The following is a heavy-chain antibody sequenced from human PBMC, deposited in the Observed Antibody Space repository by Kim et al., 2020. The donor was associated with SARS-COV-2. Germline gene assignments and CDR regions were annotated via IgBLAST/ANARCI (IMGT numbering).Heavy chain of an antibody. D-gene: IGHD2-15*01. Sequence: SETLSLTCTVSGGSISSSSYYWGWIRQPPGKGLEWIGSIYYSGSTYYNPSLKSRVTISVDTSKNQFSLKLSSVTAADTAVYYCASGSGYCSGGSCYMHAFDIWGQGTMVTVSS. V-gene: IGHV4-39*01. J-gene: IGHJ3*02. CDR3: ASGSGYCSGGSCYMHAFDI. CDR1: GGSISSSSYY. CDR2: IYYSGST.